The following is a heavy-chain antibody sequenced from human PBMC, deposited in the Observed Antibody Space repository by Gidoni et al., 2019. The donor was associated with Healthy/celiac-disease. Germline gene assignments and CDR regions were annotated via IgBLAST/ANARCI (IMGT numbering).Heavy chain of an antibody. CDR3: AKDLEAYYYDSSGYYYLDAFDI. D-gene: IGHD3-22*01. Sequence: EVQLLESGGGLVQPGGSLRLSCAASGFTFSSYAMSWVRQAPGKGLEWVSAISGSGGSTYYADSVKGRFTISRDNSKNTLYLQMNSLRAEDTAVYYCAKDLEAYYYDSSGYYYLDAFDIWGQGTMVTVSS. J-gene: IGHJ3*02. CDR2: ISGSGGST. V-gene: IGHV3-23*01. CDR1: GFTFSSYA.